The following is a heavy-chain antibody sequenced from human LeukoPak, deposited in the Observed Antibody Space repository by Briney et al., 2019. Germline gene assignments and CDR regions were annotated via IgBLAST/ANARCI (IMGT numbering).Heavy chain of an antibody. D-gene: IGHD3/OR15-3a*01. CDR3: AKVATWTYFDS. Sequence: GGSLRLTCAASQFTFTSYAMSWVRQAPGRGLEWVSSIGDSGVPTYYADSVKGRFTISRDNSQNTLYLQMNSLRADDTAVYYCAKVATWTYFDSWGQGTLVTVSS. CDR2: IGDSGVPT. CDR1: QFTFTSYA. J-gene: IGHJ4*02. V-gene: IGHV3-23*01.